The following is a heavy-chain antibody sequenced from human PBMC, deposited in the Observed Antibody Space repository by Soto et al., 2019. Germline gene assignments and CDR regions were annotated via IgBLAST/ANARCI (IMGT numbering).Heavy chain of an antibody. V-gene: IGHV1-69*13. J-gene: IGHJ6*04. CDR3: ARDLGRLGYYYYGMDV. Sequence: SVKVSCKASGGTFSSYAISWVRQAPGQGLEWMGGIIPIFGTANYAQKFQGRVTITADESTSTAYMELSSLRSEDTAVYYCARDLGRLGYYYYGMDVWGKGTTVIASS. D-gene: IGHD3-16*01. CDR1: GGTFSSYA. CDR2: IIPIFGTA.